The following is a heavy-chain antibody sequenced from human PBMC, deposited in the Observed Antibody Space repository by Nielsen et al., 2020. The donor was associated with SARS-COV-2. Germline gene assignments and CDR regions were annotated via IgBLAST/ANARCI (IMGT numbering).Heavy chain of an antibody. V-gene: IGHV3-64D*06. CDR1: GFTFRSYP. CDR3: AKEDSAYYDY. J-gene: IGHJ4*02. Sequence: GESLKISCSASGFTFRSYPMHWVRQAPGKGLEYVSAISANGKDTYYADSMKGRFTISRDNSRNTLYLQMSSLRTEDTAVYFCAKEDSAYYDYWGQGTLVTVSS. D-gene: IGHD3-22*01. CDR2: ISANGKDT.